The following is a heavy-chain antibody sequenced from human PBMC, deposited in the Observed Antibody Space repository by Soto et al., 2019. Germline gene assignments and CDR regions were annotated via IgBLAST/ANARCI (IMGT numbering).Heavy chain of an antibody. V-gene: IGHV3-23*01. CDR3: AKVARGIGVGSAAQN. CDR1: GHTFHSYP. D-gene: IGHD2-2*01. J-gene: IGHJ4*02. CDR2: ISGSGGST. Sequence: EAQRLESGGGLVQPGGSLRLSCVASGHTFHSYPMSWVRQAQGKGLEWVSGISGSGGSTYYADSVRGRFTISRDDSKNTLYLQMISLRAEDTAVYYCAKVARGIGVGSAAQNWGQGTLVTVSS.